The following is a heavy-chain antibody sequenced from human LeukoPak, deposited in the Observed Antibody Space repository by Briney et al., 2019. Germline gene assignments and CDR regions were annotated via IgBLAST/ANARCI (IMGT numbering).Heavy chain of an antibody. Sequence: SETLSLTCTVSGGSISGYYWSWIRQPPGKGLEWIGYVYYSGSTNYNPSLKSRVTISVDSSKNQFSLKLSSVTAADTAIYYCARQMTTLTTGRTFDIWGQGTMVTVSS. V-gene: IGHV4-59*01. D-gene: IGHD4-17*01. CDR1: GGSISGYY. J-gene: IGHJ3*02. CDR3: ARQMTTLTTGRTFDI. CDR2: VYYSGST.